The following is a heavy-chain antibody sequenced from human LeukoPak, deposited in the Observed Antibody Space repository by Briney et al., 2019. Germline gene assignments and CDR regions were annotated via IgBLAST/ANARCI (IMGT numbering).Heavy chain of an antibody. CDR2: VSGGGTHT. CDR3: ATDRHGSWIQAR. D-gene: IGHD5-18*01. CDR1: GFTFSSYA. J-gene: IGHJ4*02. V-gene: IGHV3-23*01. Sequence: GGSLRLSCAASGFTFSSYAMSWVRQAPGKGLEWVSGVSGGGTHTYYADSVKGRFTISRDTSKNTLDLQMNSLRAEDTAVYYCATDRHGSWIQARWGQGTLVTVSS.